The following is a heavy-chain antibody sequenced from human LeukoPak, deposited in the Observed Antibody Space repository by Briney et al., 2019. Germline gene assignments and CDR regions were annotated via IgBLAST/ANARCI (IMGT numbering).Heavy chain of an antibody. Sequence: AGGSLRLSCAASGFTVSSNYMGWVRQAPGKGLEWVSVIYSGGSTYYADSVKGRFTISRDNSKNTLYLQMNSLRAEDTAVYYCGFDWPYNWFDPWGQGTLVTVSS. D-gene: IGHD3-9*01. CDR1: GFTVSSNY. CDR3: GFDWPYNWFDP. CDR2: IYSGGST. J-gene: IGHJ5*02. V-gene: IGHV3-66*01.